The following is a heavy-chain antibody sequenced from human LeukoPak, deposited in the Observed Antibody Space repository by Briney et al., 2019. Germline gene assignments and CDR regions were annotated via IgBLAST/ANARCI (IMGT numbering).Heavy chain of an antibody. Sequence: GGSLRLSCAASGFTFSSYGMHWFRQAPGKGLEWVAFIRYDGSNKYYADSVKGRFTISRDNSKNTLYLQMNSLRAEDTAVYYCAKGGSYLNWFDPWGQGTLVTVSS. V-gene: IGHV3-30*02. J-gene: IGHJ5*02. D-gene: IGHD3-10*01. CDR3: AKGGSYLNWFDP. CDR2: IRYDGSNK. CDR1: GFTFSSYG.